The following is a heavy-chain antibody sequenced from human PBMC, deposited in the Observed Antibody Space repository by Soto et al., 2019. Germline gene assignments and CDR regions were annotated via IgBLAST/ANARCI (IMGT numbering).Heavy chain of an antibody. CDR2: INPNGGST. CDR3: SRELRVPRFGVVIMRGDAFDI. CDR1: GYTFSNYY. V-gene: IGHV1-46*01. Sequence: ASVKVSCKASGYTFSNYYIHWVRQAPGQGLEWMGIINPNGGSTTYAQKFQGRVTMTTDTSTSTAYMELSSLRSEDTAVYYCSRELRVPRFGVVIMRGDAFDIWGQGTMVTVSS. D-gene: IGHD3-3*01. J-gene: IGHJ3*02.